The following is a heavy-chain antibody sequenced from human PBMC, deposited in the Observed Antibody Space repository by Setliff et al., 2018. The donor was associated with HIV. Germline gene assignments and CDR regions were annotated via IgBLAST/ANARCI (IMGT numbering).Heavy chain of an antibody. CDR2: IYHSGST. V-gene: IGHV4-38-2*02. CDR3: ARDYYDSSGYIFFPGLPDY. D-gene: IGHD3-22*01. CDR1: GYSISSGYY. J-gene: IGHJ4*02. Sequence: LSLTCAVSGYSISSGYYWGWIRQPPGKGLEWIGSIYHSGSTYYNPSLKSRVTISVDTSKNQFSLKLSSVTAADTAVYYCARDYYDSSGYIFFPGLPDYWGQGTLVTVSS.